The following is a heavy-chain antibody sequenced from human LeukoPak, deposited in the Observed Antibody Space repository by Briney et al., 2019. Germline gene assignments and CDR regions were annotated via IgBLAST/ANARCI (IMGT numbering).Heavy chain of an antibody. D-gene: IGHD1-26*01. CDR1: GFTFSTYG. Sequence: GGSLRLSCAASGFTFSTYGMHWVRQAPGKGLEWGAISYSEEWVAISYSGGTSQYAESVKGRFTISIDNSRNTLSLQMNSLRAEDTALYYCARVWELSFDHWGQGTLVTVSS. CDR3: ARVWELSFDH. V-gene: IGHV3-NL1*01. CDR2: SYSEEWVAISYSGGTS. J-gene: IGHJ4*02.